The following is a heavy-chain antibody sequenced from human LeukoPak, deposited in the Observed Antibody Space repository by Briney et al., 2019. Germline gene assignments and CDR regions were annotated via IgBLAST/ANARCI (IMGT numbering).Heavy chain of an antibody. V-gene: IGHV3-21*01. J-gene: IGHJ4*02. D-gene: IGHD3-22*01. Sequence: GGSLRLSCAASGFTFSSYGMNWVRQAPGKGLEWVSSISSSSSYIYYADSVKGRFTISRDNAKNSLYLQMNSLRAEDTAVYYCARAGYYYDSSGYYSHYFDYWGQGTLVTVSS. CDR2: ISSSSSYI. CDR1: GFTFSSYG. CDR3: ARAGYYYDSSGYYSHYFDY.